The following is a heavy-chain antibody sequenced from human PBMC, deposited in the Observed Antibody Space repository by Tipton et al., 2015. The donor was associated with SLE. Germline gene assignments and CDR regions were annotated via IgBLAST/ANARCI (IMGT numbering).Heavy chain of an antibody. D-gene: IGHD6-13*01. CDR3: AKGGHSSSWERPDAFDI. Sequence: LSLTCAVYGGSFSGYYWGWIRQPPGKGLEWIGSIYYSGSTYYNPSLKSRVTISVDTSKNQFSLKRSSVTAADTAVYYCAKGGHSSSWERPDAFDIWGQGTMVTVSS. J-gene: IGHJ3*02. V-gene: IGHV4-34*01. CDR1: GGSFSGYY. CDR2: IYYSGST.